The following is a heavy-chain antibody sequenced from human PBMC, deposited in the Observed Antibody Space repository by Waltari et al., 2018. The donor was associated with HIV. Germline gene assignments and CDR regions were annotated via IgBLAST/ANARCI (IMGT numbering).Heavy chain of an antibody. D-gene: IGHD1-20*01. CDR1: GYTFTSYD. CDR2: MNPNSGNT. V-gene: IGHV1-8*01. J-gene: IGHJ6*02. Sequence: QVQLVQSGAEVKKPGASVKVSCKASGYTFTSYDINSVRQATGQGLEWMGWMNPNSGNTGYAQKFQGRVTMTRNTSISTAYMELSSLRSEDTAVYYCARAPDRYNWNYYYYYGMDVWGQGTTVTVSS. CDR3: ARAPDRYNWNYYYYYGMDV.